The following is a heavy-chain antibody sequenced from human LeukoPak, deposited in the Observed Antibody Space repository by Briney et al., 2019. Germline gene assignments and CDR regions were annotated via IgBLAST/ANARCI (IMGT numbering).Heavy chain of an antibody. J-gene: IGHJ6*02. D-gene: IGHD3-10*01. V-gene: IGHV4-61*01. CDR3: ARDRYYYGSGSYEAWLGYYYYGMDV. Sequence: SETLSLTCTVSGGSIGSSSYYWSWIRQPPGKGLEWIGYIYYSGSTNYNPSLKSRVTISVDTSKNQFSLKLSSVTAADTAVYYCARDRYYYGSGSYEAWLGYYYYGMDVWGQGTTVTVSS. CDR1: GGSIGSSSYY. CDR2: IYYSGST.